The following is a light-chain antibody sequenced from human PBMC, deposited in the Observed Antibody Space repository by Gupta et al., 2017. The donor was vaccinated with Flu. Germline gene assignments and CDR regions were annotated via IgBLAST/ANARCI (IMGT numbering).Light chain of an antibody. CDR1: QSVSSN. J-gene: IGKJ5*01. CDR2: GAS. V-gene: IGKV3D-15*01. CDR3: QQYNNWPPSIT. Sequence: EIVMTQSPATLPVSPGERATLSCRASQSVSSNSAWYQQKPGQAPRLLIYGASTRATGIPARFSGSGSGTEFTLTISSLQSEDFAVYYCQQYNNWPPSITFGQGTRLEIK.